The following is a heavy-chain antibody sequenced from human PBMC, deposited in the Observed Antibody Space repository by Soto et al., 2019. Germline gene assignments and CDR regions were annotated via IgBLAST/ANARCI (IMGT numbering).Heavy chain of an antibody. CDR1: GGSFSGYY. J-gene: IGHJ5*02. CDR3: ARGFTMVRGVISGWFDP. CDR2: INHSGST. Sequence: SETLSLTCAVYGGSFSGYYWSWIRQPPGKGLEWIGEINHSGSTNYNPSLKSRVTISVDTSKNQFSLKLSSVTAADTAVYYCARGFTMVRGVISGWFDPWGQGTLVTVSS. D-gene: IGHD3-10*01. V-gene: IGHV4-34*01.